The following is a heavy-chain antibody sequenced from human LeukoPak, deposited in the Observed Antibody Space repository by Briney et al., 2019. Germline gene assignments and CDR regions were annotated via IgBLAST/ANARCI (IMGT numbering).Heavy chain of an antibody. CDR3: ARNTNYYDSSGCDY. V-gene: IGHV4-39*07. Sequence: PSETLSLTCTVSGGSVSDYYWSWIRQPPGKGLEWIGSIYYSGSTYYNPSLKSRVTISVDTSKNQFSLKLSSVTAADTAVYYCARNTNYYDSSGCDYWGQGTLVTVSS. CDR2: IYYSGST. D-gene: IGHD3-22*01. CDR1: GGSVSDYY. J-gene: IGHJ4*02.